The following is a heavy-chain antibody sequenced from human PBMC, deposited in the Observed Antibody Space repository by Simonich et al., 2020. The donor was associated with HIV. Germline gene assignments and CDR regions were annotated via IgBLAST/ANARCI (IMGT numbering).Heavy chain of an antibody. D-gene: IGHD3-3*01. CDR3: ARRDRELILYFDY. J-gene: IGHJ4*02. CDR1: GGSFSGYS. Sequence: QVQLQQWGAGLLKPSETLSLTCAVYGGSFSGYSWSWIRQPPGQGLDWIGEINHSGITNYKSSLNSRATISVDKSKNQFSLKLSSVTAADTAIYYCARRDRELILYFDYWGQGNLVTVSS. CDR2: INHSGIT. V-gene: IGHV4-34*01.